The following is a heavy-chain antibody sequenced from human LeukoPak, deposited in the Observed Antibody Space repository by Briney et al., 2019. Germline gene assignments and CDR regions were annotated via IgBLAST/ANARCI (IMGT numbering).Heavy chain of an antibody. Sequence: GGSLRLSCAASGFTFSSYEINWVRQAPGKGLEWVSYTSSSGNTIYYADSVKGRFTISRDNSRNTAHLQMNSLRAEDSALYYCAKDLSTYYYDASGPSGFDYWGRGTLVTVSS. CDR1: GFTFSSYE. D-gene: IGHD3-22*01. CDR2: TSSSGNTI. J-gene: IGHJ5*01. CDR3: AKDLSTYYYDASGPSGFDY. V-gene: IGHV3-48*03.